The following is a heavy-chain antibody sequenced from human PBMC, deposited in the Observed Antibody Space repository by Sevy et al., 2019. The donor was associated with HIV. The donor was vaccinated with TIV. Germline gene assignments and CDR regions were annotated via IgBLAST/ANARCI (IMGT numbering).Heavy chain of an antibody. D-gene: IGHD3-9*01. Sequence: GESLKISCKGSGYSFTSYWIGWVRQMPGKGLEWMGIIYPGDSDTRYSPSFQGQVTISADKSISTAYLQWSSLKASDTAMYYCARHPHDILTGYNGMDVWGQGTTVTVSS. CDR2: IYPGDSDT. J-gene: IGHJ6*02. V-gene: IGHV5-51*01. CDR1: GYSFTSYW. CDR3: ARHPHDILTGYNGMDV.